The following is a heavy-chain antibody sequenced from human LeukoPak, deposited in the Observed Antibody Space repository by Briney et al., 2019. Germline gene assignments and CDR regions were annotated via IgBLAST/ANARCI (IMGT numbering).Heavy chain of an antibody. Sequence: PSETLSLTCAVYGGSFSGYYWSWIRQPPGKGLEWIGEINHSGSTNYNPSLRSRLTISVDTSKNQFSLKVDSVTAADTAVYYCARSAAGTADFDYWGQGTLVTVYS. CDR2: INHSGST. D-gene: IGHD1-1*01. CDR1: GGSFSGYY. CDR3: ARSAAGTADFDY. J-gene: IGHJ4*02. V-gene: IGHV4-34*01.